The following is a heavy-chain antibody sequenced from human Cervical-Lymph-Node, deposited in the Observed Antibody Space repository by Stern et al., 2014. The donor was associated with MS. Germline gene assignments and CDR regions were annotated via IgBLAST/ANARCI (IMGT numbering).Heavy chain of an antibody. D-gene: IGHD6-6*01. CDR3: AKGRVSIAEYYFDY. V-gene: IGHV3-9*01. CDR1: GFTFDDYA. CDR2: ISWNSGSI. Sequence: EVQLVESGGGLVQPGRSLRLSCAASGFTFDDYAMHWVRQAPGKGLEWVSGISWNSGSIGYADSVKGRFTISRDNAKNSMYRQMNSLRAEDTALYYCAKGRVSIAEYYFDYWGQGTLVTVSS. J-gene: IGHJ4*02.